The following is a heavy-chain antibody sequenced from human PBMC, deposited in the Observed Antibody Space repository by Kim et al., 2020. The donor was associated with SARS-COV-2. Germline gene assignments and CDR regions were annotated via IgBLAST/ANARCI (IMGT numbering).Heavy chain of an antibody. Sequence: GGSLRLSCAASGFTFINYWMDWVRQVPGKGLEWVSRVNNDGSVTAYAESVRGRITISRDNDKNTLYLEMNSVRPGAAVVYYCAVDGVDGSGSYTFDFWG. V-gene: IGHV3-74*01. CDR1: GFTFINYW. CDR2: VNNDGSVT. D-gene: IGHD3-10*01. J-gene: IGHJ4*01. CDR3: AVDGVDGSGSYTFDF.